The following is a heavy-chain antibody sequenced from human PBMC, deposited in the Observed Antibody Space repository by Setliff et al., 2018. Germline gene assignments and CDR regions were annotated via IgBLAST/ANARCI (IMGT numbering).Heavy chain of an antibody. J-gene: IGHJ6*03. CDR2: IIHSGST. D-gene: IGHD6-19*01. Sequence: PSETLSLTCAVYGGSFSGYYWSWIRQPPGKGLEWIGEIIHSGSTNYNPSLKSRVTISMDTSKNQFSLKVSSVTAADMAVYYCAREQWLDPPGYYYMDVWGQGTTVTVSS. CDR3: AREQWLDPPGYYYMDV. V-gene: IGHV4-34*12. CDR1: GGSFSGYY.